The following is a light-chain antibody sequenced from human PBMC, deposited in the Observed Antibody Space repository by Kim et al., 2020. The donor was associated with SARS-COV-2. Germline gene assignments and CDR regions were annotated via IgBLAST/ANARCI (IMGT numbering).Light chain of an antibody. CDR2: GAS. CDR1: QSVLDGSNSENC. Sequence: IEMTQSPDGLAVSLGERATMHCKSSQSVLDGSNSENCLAWYQVKSGQAPKLLISGASVREAGVPDRFRGSGSGTDFTLIIDNLQAADVAVYYCQQYHTIPLTFGGGTKLEI. J-gene: IGKJ4*01. CDR3: QQYHTIPLT. V-gene: IGKV4-1*01.